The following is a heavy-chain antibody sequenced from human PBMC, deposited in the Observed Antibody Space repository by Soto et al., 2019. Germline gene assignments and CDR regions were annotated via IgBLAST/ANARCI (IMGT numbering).Heavy chain of an antibody. CDR1: GFTFSSYG. J-gene: IGHJ4*02. D-gene: IGHD5-18*01. CDR3: GDSYGGTDFDY. V-gene: IGHV3-30*03. CDR2: ISYDGSNK. Sequence: PGGSLRLSCAACGFTFSSYGMHWVRQAPGKGLEWVAVISYDGSNKYYADSVKGRFTISRDNSKNTLYLQMNSLRAEDTAVYYCGDSYGGTDFDYWGQGTLVTVSS.